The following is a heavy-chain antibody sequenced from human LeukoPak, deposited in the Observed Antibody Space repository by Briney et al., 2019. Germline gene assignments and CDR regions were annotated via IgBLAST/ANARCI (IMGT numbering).Heavy chain of an antibody. CDR3: ARDGRVRGVITEGYFDY. CDR2: IYYSGST. Sequence: PSETLSLTCTVSGGSIRSYFWSWIRQHPGKGLEWIGYIYYSGSTYYNPSLKSRVTISVDTSKNQFSLKLSSVTAADTAVYYCARDGRVRGVITEGYFDYWGQGTLVTVSS. J-gene: IGHJ4*02. D-gene: IGHD3-10*01. CDR1: GGSIRSYF. V-gene: IGHV4-31*03.